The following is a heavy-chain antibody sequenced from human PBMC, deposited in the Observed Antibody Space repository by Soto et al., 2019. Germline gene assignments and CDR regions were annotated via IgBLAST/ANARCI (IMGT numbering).Heavy chain of an antibody. J-gene: IGHJ4*02. Sequence: PSETLSLTCTVSGGSVTGGTYYWTWIRQPPGKGLEWIGYIYYTGSTNYNLSLKSRVSISLDTSKNQFSLRLSSVTAADTAMYYCARGRDYDSSGYYLLAYWGQGTLVTVSS. D-gene: IGHD3-22*01. CDR1: GGSVTGGTYY. CDR3: ARGRDYDSSGYYLLAY. CDR2: IYYTGST. V-gene: IGHV4-61*01.